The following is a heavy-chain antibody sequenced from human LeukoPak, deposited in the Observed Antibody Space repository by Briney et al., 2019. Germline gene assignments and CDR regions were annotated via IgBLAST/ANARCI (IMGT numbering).Heavy chain of an antibody. CDR2: ISAYNGNT. CDR3: ARDHADYCSSTSCYKDNWFDP. CDR1: GYTFTSYG. V-gene: IGHV1-18*01. Sequence: ASVKVSCKASGYTFTSYGISWVRQAPGQGLEWMGWISAYNGNTNYAQKLQGRVTMTTDTSTSTAYMELRSLRPDDTAVYYCARDHADYCSSTSCYKDNWFDPWGQGTLVTVSS. J-gene: IGHJ5*02. D-gene: IGHD2-2*02.